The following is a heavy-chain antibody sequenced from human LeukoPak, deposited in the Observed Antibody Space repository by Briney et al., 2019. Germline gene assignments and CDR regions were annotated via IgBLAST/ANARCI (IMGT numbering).Heavy chain of an antibody. D-gene: IGHD3-3*01. CDR2: ISGSGGST. CDR1: GFTFSSYA. J-gene: IGHJ4*02. CDR3: AKDYFDFWSGYTHRAHFDY. Sequence: GGSLRLSCAASGFTFSSYAMSCVRQAPGKGLEWVSAISGSGGSTYYADSVKGRFTISRDNSKNTLYLQMNSLRAEDTSVYYCAKDYFDFWSGYTHRAHFDYWGRGTVVPLSS. V-gene: IGHV3-23*01.